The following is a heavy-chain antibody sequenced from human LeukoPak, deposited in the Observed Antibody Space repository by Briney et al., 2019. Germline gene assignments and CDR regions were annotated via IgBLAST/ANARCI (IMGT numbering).Heavy chain of an antibody. CDR2: ISSSSSTI. Sequence: SGGSLRLSCAASGFTFSSYSMNWVRQAPGKGLEWVSYISSSSSTIYYADSVKGRFTISRDNAKNSLYLQMNSLRAEDTAVYYCARGRGAFDIWGQGTMVTVSS. J-gene: IGHJ3*02. CDR3: ARGRGAFDI. V-gene: IGHV3-48*01. CDR1: GFTFSSYS. D-gene: IGHD3-16*01.